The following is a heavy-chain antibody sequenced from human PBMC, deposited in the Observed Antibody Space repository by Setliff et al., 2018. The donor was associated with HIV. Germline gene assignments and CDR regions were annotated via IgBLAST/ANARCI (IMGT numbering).Heavy chain of an antibody. V-gene: IGHV4-34*01. D-gene: IGHD3-16*01. CDR2: INHSGST. CDR3: ARTREYRFGFGLGQFDP. J-gene: IGHJ5*01. Sequence: SETLSLTCAVYGGSFSGYYWSWIRQPPGKGLEWIGEINHSGSTNYNPSLKSRVTISVDTSNNQFSLRLTSVTAADSAVYYCARTREYRFGFGLGQFDPWGQGTLVTVSS. CDR1: GGSFSGYY.